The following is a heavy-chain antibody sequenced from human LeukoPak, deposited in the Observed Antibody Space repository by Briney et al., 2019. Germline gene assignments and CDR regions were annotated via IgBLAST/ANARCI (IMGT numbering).Heavy chain of an antibody. V-gene: IGHV3-11*06. D-gene: IGHD3-9*01. J-gene: IGHJ4*02. CDR1: GSTFSDYY. Sequence: GGSLRLSCAASGSTFSDYYMSWIRQAPGKGLEWVSYISSSSSYTNYADSVKGRFTISRDNAKNSLYLQMNSLRAEDTAVYYCARGYYDILTGYYFDYWGQGTLVTVSS. CDR3: ARGYYDILTGYYFDY. CDR2: ISSSSSYT.